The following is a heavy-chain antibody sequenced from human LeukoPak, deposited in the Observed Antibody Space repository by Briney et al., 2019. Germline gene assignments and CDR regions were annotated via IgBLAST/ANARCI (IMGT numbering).Heavy chain of an antibody. V-gene: IGHV3-33*01. CDR1: GFTFSSYG. D-gene: IGHD6-13*01. CDR2: IWYDGSNK. Sequence: GGSLRLSCAASGFTFSSYGMHWVRQAPRKGLEWVAVIWYDGSNKYYADSVKGRFTISRDNSKNALYLQMNSLRAEDTAVYYCARDFIAAAGTNVGYWGQGTLVTVSS. J-gene: IGHJ4*02. CDR3: ARDFIAAAGTNVGY.